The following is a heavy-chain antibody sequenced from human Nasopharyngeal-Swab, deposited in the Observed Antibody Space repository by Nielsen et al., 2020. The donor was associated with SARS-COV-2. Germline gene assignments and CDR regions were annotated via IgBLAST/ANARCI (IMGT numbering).Heavy chain of an antibody. J-gene: IGHJ6*04. D-gene: IGHD3-22*01. CDR3: ARDYLIIYYYDSSGYLALDV. V-gene: IGHV3-11*01. Sequence: GGSLRLSCAASGFTFSDYYMSWIRQAPGKGLEWVSYISSSGSTIYYADSVKGRFTISRDNAKNSLYLQMNSLRAEDTAVYYCARDYLIIYYYDSSGYLALDVWGKGTTVTVSS. CDR1: GFTFSDYY. CDR2: ISSSGSTI.